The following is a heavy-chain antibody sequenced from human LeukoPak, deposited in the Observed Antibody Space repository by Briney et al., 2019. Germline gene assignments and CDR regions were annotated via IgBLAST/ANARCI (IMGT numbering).Heavy chain of an antibody. CDR1: GGSISSYY. CDR3: ARVPTIFGVDMYYFDF. D-gene: IGHD3-3*01. CDR2: IYTSGST. V-gene: IGHV4-4*07. Sequence: PSETLSLTCTVSGGSISSYYWSWIRQPAGKGLEWIGRIYTSGSTNYNPSLKSRVTMSVDTSKNQFSLKLSSVTAADTAVYYCARVPTIFGVDMYYFDFWGQGNLVTVSS. J-gene: IGHJ4*02.